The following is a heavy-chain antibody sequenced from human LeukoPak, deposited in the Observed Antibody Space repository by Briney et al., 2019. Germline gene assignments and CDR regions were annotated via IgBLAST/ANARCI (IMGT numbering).Heavy chain of an antibody. D-gene: IGHD3-10*01. CDR2: ISSSSSYI. J-gene: IGHJ4*02. CDR1: GVTFSSYS. CDR3: AREPTYGSGSYHDY. V-gene: IGHV3-21*01. Sequence: PGGSLRLSCAASGVTFSSYSMNWVRQAPGKGLEWVSSISSSSSYIYYADSVKGRFTISRDNAKNSLYLQMNSLRAEDTAVYYCAREPTYGSGSYHDYWGQGTLVTVSS.